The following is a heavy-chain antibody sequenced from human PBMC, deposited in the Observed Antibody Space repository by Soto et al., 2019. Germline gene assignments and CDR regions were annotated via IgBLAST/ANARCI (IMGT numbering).Heavy chain of an antibody. V-gene: IGHV4-31*03. J-gene: IGHJ6*03. Sequence: SETLSLTCTVSGGSISSGGYYWSWIRQHPGKGLEWIGYIYYSGSTYYNPSLKSRVTISVDTSKNQFSLKLSSVTAADTAVYYCARATSAWYVEGYYYYMDVWGKGTTVTVSS. CDR3: ARATSAWYVEGYYYYMDV. CDR1: GGSISSGGYY. CDR2: IYYSGST. D-gene: IGHD6-13*01.